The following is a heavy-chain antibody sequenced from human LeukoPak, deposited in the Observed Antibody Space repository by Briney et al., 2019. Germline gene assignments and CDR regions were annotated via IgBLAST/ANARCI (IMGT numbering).Heavy chain of an antibody. CDR3: ARDPTTVTKGFDT. CDR1: DYSFSTHY. CDR2: ISSIGST. J-gene: IGHJ3*02. Sequence: SSETLSLTCSVSDYSFSTHYWTWIRQPPGKGLEWIEYISSIGSTNYNPSLKSRVTISVDTSKKQFSLEMTSVTAADTAVDYCARDPTTVTKGFDTWGQGTMVTVSS. D-gene: IGHD4-17*01. V-gene: IGHV4-59*11.